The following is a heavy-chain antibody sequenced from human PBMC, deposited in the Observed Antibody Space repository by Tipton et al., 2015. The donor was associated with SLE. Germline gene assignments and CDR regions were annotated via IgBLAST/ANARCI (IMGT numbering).Heavy chain of an antibody. CDR2: VYQSGST. J-gene: IGHJ4*01. Sequence: TLSLTCAVSGGYVSSNNWWTWVRQPPEKGLEWIGEVYQSGSTHYNPSLKSRVTISLDKSNNQFSLRMNSMTAADTAVYYCARGSDSTLGFPFDSWGHGTLVTVSS. V-gene: IGHV4-4*02. CDR3: ARGSDSTLGFPFDS. D-gene: IGHD3-16*01. CDR1: GGYVSSNNW.